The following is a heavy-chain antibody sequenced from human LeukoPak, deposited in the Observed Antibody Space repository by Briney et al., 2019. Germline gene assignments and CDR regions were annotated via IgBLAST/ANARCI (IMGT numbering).Heavy chain of an antibody. CDR3: ARVRRFNGPYNVYFDY. J-gene: IGHJ4*02. V-gene: IGHV4-39*01. CDR2: IYYSGST. CDR1: GGSISSSSYY. Sequence: PSETLSLTCTVSGGSISSSSYYWGWIRQPPGKGLEWIGSIYYSGSTYYNPSLKSRVTISVDTSKNQFSLKLSSVTAADTAVYFCARVRRFNGPYNVYFDYWGQGTLVTVSS. D-gene: IGHD2-8*01.